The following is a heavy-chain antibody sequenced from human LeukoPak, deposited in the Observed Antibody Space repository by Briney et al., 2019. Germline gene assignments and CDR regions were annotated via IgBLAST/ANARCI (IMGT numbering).Heavy chain of an antibody. J-gene: IGHJ4*02. CDR2: IYYSGST. D-gene: IGHD3-10*01. Sequence: SETLSLTCTVSGGSISSSSYYWGWIRQPPGKGLEWIWSIYYSGSTYYNPYLKSRVTISVDTSKNQFSLKLSSVTAADTAVYYCARSISMVRGVIMQGYYFDYWGQGTLVTVSS. V-gene: IGHV4-39*07. CDR1: GGSISSSSYY. CDR3: ARSISMVRGVIMQGYYFDY.